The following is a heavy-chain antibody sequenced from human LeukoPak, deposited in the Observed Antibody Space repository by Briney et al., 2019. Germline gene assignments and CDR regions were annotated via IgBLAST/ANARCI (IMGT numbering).Heavy chain of an antibody. V-gene: IGHV3-53*01. Sequence: GGSLRLSCAASGFTFSSYGMHWVRQAPGKGLEWVSVIYSGGSTYYADPVKGRFTISRDNSKNTLYLQMNSLRAEDTAVYYCARVLNWGYHYFDYWGQGTLVTVSS. D-gene: IGHD7-27*01. J-gene: IGHJ4*02. CDR3: ARVLNWGYHYFDY. CDR1: GFTFSSYG. CDR2: IYSGGST.